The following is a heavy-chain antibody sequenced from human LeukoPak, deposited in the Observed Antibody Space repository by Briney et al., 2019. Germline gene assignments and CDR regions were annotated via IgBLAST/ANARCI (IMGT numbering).Heavy chain of an antibody. D-gene: IGHD3-3*01. V-gene: IGHV3-23*01. Sequence: GGSLRLSCAASAITFSTYAMSWVRQAPGKGLECVSVISGGAGSTYYADSVKGRFTISRDNAKNSLYLQMNSLRAEDTAVYYCARDQGYYDFWSGLDYWGQGTLVTVSS. CDR1: AITFSTYA. CDR2: ISGGAGST. J-gene: IGHJ4*02. CDR3: ARDQGYYDFWSGLDY.